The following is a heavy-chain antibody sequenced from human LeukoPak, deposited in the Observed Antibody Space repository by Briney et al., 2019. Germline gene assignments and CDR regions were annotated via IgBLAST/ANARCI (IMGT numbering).Heavy chain of an antibody. CDR3: ARLGITGTTLYYFDY. CDR1: EYTFTTYW. Sequence: GESMKISCKGSEYTFTTYWIAWVRQMPGKGLEWMGIIYPGDSDTRYSPSFQGQVTISADKSISTAYLQWSSLKASDTAMFYCARLGITGTTLYYFDYWGQGTLVTVSS. J-gene: IGHJ4*02. CDR2: IYPGDSDT. D-gene: IGHD1-20*01. V-gene: IGHV5-51*01.